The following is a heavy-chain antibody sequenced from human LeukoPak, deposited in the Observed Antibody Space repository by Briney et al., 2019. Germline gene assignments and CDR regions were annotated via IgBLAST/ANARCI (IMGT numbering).Heavy chain of an antibody. V-gene: IGHV4-59*01. CDR2: IYYSGST. CDR3: ARVDTYYYDSSGYDDAFDI. Sequence: SETLSLTCTVSGGSISSYYWSWIRQPPGKGLEWIGYIYYSGSTNYNPSLKSRVTISVDTSKNQFSLKLSSVTAADTAVYYCARVDTYYYDSSGYDDAFDIWGQGTMVTVSS. CDR1: GGSISSYY. D-gene: IGHD3-22*01. J-gene: IGHJ3*02.